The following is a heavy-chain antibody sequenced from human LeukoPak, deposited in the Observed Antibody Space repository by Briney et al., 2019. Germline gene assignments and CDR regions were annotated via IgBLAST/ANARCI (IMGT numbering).Heavy chain of an antibody. J-gene: IGHJ6*04. CDR1: GFTFSSSA. CDR2: ISGSGSGGST. CDR3: ARDQYYYGSGSYYIHRRWMDV. V-gene: IGHV3-23*01. D-gene: IGHD3-10*01. Sequence: GGSLRLSCAASGFTFSSSAMSWVRQAPGKGLEWVSSISGSGSGGSTYYADSVKGRFTISRDNSKNTLYLQMNSLRAEDTAVYYCARDQYYYGSGSYYIHRRWMDVWGKGTTVTVSS.